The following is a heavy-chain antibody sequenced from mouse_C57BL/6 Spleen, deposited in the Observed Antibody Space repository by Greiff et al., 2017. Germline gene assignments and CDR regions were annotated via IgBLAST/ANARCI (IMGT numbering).Heavy chain of an antibody. Sequence: QVQLQQSGAELVKPGASVKMSCKASVYTFTSYWITWVKQRPGQGLEWIGDIYPGSGSTNYNEKFTRQATLTVDTSSSTAYMQLSSLTSEDSAVYYCARGDWGFAYWGQGTLVTVS. CDR1: VYTFTSYW. CDR3: ARGDWGFAY. J-gene: IGHJ3*01. V-gene: IGHV1-55*01. D-gene: IGHD4-1*01. CDR2: IYPGSGST.